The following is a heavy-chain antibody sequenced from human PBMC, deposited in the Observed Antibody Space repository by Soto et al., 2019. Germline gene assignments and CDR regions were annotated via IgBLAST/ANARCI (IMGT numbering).Heavy chain of an antibody. Sequence: PGGSPRLSCPASGSTSSTHAMHWVRQAPGKGLECVAIVSFDGSNKYYADSVKGRFTISRDNSKNTLYLQMSGLTPEDTAFYYCARDQTGITTAGGGRIDRWGQGTLVTVSS. J-gene: IGHJ5*02. CDR2: VSFDGSNK. CDR3: ARDQTGITTAGGGRIDR. D-gene: IGHD6-13*01. V-gene: IGHV3-30-3*01. CDR1: GSTSSTHA.